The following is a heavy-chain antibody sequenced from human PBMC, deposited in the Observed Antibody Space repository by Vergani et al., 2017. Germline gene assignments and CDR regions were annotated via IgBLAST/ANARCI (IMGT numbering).Heavy chain of an antibody. D-gene: IGHD3-10*01. J-gene: IGHJ6*02. CDR3: ARGGGSGSYRDYYYYGMDV. Sequence: QVQLVESGGGVVQPGRSLRLSCAASGFTFSSYAMHWVRQAPGKGLEWVAVISYDGSNKYYADSVKGRFTISRDNSKNTLYLQMNSLRAEDTAVYYCARGGGSGSYRDYYYYGMDVWGQGTTVTVSS. CDR2: ISYDGSNK. V-gene: IGHV3-30-3*01. CDR1: GFTFSSYA.